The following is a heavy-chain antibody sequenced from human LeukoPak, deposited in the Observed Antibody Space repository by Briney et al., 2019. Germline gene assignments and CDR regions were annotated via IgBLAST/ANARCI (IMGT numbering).Heavy chain of an antibody. CDR1: GYTFTGYY. D-gene: IGHD3-22*01. Sequence: ASVTVSCMASGYTFTGYYMHWVRQAPGQGLEWMGWINPNRGGTNYAQKFQGRVTMTRDTSISTAYMELSRLRSDDTAVYYCARVPDDSSYYGMDVWGQGTTVTVSS. V-gene: IGHV1-2*02. CDR2: INPNRGGT. CDR3: ARVPDDSSYYGMDV. J-gene: IGHJ6*02.